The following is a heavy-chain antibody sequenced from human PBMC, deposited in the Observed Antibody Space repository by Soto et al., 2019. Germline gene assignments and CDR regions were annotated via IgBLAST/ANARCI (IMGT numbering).Heavy chain of an antibody. CDR1: GFTFRSFT. CDR2: ISSNSAYI. J-gene: IGHJ2*01. V-gene: IGHV3-21*01. D-gene: IGHD1-1*01. CDR3: ARRLGSLPTANLDL. Sequence: PGGSLRLSCAASGFTFRSFTMNWFRQAPGKGLEWVSTISSNSAYIYYTDALRGRFTISRDNAKNSLHLQMNSLRAEDTAVYYCARRLGSLPTANLDLWGRGTLVTVSS.